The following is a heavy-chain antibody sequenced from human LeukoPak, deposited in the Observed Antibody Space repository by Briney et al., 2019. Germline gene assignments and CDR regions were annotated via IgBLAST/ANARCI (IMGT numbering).Heavy chain of an antibody. CDR3: ARDGYSFGHDFDY. J-gene: IGHJ4*02. D-gene: IGHD5-18*01. V-gene: IGHV3-74*01. Sequence: GGSLRLSCAASGFTFSSYAMSWVRHTPGKGLVWVSRIKGDGSSTSYADSVKGRFTISRDNAKNTLYLQMNSLRAEDTAVYYCARDGYSFGHDFDYWGQGTLVTVSS. CDR1: GFTFSSYA. CDR2: IKGDGSST.